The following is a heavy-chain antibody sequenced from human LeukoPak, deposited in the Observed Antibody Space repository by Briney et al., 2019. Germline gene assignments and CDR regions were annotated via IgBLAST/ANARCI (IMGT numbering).Heavy chain of an antibody. D-gene: IGHD3-10*01. CDR3: ARGPMVRGVIRYPDY. CDR2: ISYDGSNK. J-gene: IGHJ4*02. Sequence: GGSLRLSCAASGFTFSSYAMHWVRQAPGKGLEWVAVISYDGSNKYYADSVKGRFTISRDNSKNTLYLQMNSLRAEDTAVYYCARGPMVRGVIRYPDYWGQGTLVTVSS. V-gene: IGHV3-30-3*01. CDR1: GFTFSSYA.